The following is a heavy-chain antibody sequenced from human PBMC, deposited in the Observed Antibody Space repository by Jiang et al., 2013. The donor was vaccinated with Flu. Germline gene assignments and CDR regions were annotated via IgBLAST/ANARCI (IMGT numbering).Heavy chain of an antibody. CDR1: GFTISGYW. J-gene: IGHJ6*02. Sequence: VQLLESGGGLVQPGGSLRLSCAASGFTISGYWMTWVRQAPGKGLEWVANIKQDGSEKNYVDSVKGRFTISRDNAKNSLYLHMNSLRAEDTAVYYCARDSSSWHYYHYGMDVWGQGTTVTVSS. D-gene: IGHD6-13*01. CDR3: ARDSSSWHYYHYGMDV. CDR2: IKQDGSEK. V-gene: IGHV3-7*01.